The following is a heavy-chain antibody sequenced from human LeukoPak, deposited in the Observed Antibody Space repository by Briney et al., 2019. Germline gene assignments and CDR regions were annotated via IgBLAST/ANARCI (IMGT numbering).Heavy chain of an antibody. D-gene: IGHD4-17*01. J-gene: IGHJ4*02. Sequence: GGSLRLSCAASGFTFDDCGMHWVRQTPGKGLEWVSLISWDGGSTYYADSVKGRFIISRDNSKNSLYLQMNSLRAEDTALYNCAKAPDYGDYFTFDYWGQGTLVTVSS. CDR1: GFTFDDCG. CDR2: ISWDGGST. CDR3: AKAPDYGDYFTFDY. V-gene: IGHV3-43D*03.